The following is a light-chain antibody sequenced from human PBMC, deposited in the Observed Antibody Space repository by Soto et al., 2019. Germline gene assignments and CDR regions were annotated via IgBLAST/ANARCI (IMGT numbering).Light chain of an antibody. CDR1: SGHSSYA. Sequence: QSVLTQSPSASASLGASVKLTCTLSSGHSSYAIAWHQQQPEKGPRYLMKLNSDGSHSKGDGIPDRFSGSSSGAERYLTISRLQSEDEADYYCQTWATGIRVFGTGTKLTVL. CDR2: LNSDGSH. J-gene: IGLJ1*01. V-gene: IGLV4-69*02. CDR3: QTWATGIRV.